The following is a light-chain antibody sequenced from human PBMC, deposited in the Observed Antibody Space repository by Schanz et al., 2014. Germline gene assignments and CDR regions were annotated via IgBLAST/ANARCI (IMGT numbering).Light chain of an antibody. Sequence: QSALTQPPSASGSPGQSVTISCTGTSSDVGGDNFVSWYQQHPGKAPKLMIYEINKRPSGVSNRFSGSKSGNTASLTISGLQAEDEADYYCSSYAGSNNWRVFGGGTKLTVL. V-gene: IGLV2-8*01. CDR2: EIN. CDR1: SSDVGGDNF. CDR3: SSYAGSNNWRV. J-gene: IGLJ2*01.